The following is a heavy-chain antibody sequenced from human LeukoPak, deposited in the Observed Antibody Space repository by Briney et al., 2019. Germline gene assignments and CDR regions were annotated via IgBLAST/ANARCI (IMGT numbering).Heavy chain of an antibody. V-gene: IGHV1-8*01. CDR1: GYTFTSYD. Sequence: GASVKVSCKASGYTFTSYDINWVRQATGQGLEWMGWMNPNSGNTGYAQKFQGRVIMTRNTSISTAYMELSSLRSEDTAVYYCARVAPADNWFDPWGQGTLVTVSS. J-gene: IGHJ5*02. CDR3: ARVAPADNWFDP. CDR2: MNPNSGNT.